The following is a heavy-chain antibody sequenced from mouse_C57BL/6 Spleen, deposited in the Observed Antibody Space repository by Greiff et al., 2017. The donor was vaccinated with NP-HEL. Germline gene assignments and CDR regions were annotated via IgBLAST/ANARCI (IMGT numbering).Heavy chain of an antibody. CDR1: GYAFSSYW. CDR2: IYPGDGDT. J-gene: IGHJ1*03. Sequence: QVQLQQSGAELVKPGASVKISCKASGYAFSSYWMNWVKQRPGKGLEWIGQIYPGDGDTNYNGKFKGKATLTADKSSSTAYMQLSSLTSEDSAVYFCANQFYYDYPSYWYFDVWGTGTTVTVSS. CDR3: ANQFYYDYPSYWYFDV. V-gene: IGHV1-80*01. D-gene: IGHD2-4*01.